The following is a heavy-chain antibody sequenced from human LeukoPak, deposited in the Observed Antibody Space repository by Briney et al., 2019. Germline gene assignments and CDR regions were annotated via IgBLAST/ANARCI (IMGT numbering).Heavy chain of an antibody. CDR3: ARERLPAHYYHYGMDV. CDR2: IWYDGSNK. D-gene: IGHD2-2*01. CDR1: GFTFSSYG. J-gene: IGHJ6*02. V-gene: IGHV3-33*01. Sequence: PGGSLRHSCAASGFTFSSYGMHWVRQAPGKGLEWVAVIWYDGSNKYYADSVKGRFTISRDNSKNTLYLQMNSLRAEDTAVYYCARERLPAHYYHYGMDVWGQGTTVTVSS.